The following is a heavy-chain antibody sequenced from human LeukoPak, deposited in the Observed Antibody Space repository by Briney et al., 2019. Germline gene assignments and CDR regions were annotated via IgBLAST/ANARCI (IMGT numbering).Heavy chain of an antibody. Sequence: SVKVSCKASGDTFSTYAFSWVRQAPGQGLEWMGGIIPILATANYAQKFQGRVTITADESTSTAYMELSSLRSEDTAVHYCARVRERGFSGYDWRHFDYWGQGALVTVSS. D-gene: IGHD5-12*01. J-gene: IGHJ4*02. CDR1: GDTFSTYA. CDR2: IIPILATA. V-gene: IGHV1-69*13. CDR3: ARVRERGFSGYDWRHFDY.